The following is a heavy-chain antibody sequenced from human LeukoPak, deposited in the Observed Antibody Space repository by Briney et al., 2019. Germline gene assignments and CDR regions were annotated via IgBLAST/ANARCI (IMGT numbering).Heavy chain of an antibody. D-gene: IGHD6-19*01. J-gene: IGHJ4*02. CDR1: GFTFSSYD. Sequence: GGSLRLSCAASGFTFSSYDMNWVRQAPGKGLEWVSSISSSSNYIHYADSVKGRFTISRDNAKNSLYLQMNSLKAEDTAVYFCARGTLGAWGWWGQGTLVTVSS. CDR2: ISSSSNYI. V-gene: IGHV3-21*01. CDR3: ARGTLGAWGW.